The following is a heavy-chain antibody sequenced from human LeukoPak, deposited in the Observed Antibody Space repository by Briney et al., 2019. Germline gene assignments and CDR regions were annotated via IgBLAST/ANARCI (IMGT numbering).Heavy chain of an antibody. CDR3: ARESSSGRGVIRVFDY. CDR1: GFTFSSYG. V-gene: IGHV3-30*02. CDR2: IRYDGSNK. D-gene: IGHD6-19*01. J-gene: IGHJ4*02. Sequence: GGSLRLSCAASGFTFSSYGMHWVRQAPGKGLEWVAFIRYDGSNKYYADSVKGRFTISRDNSKNTLYLQMNSLRAEDTAVYYCARESSSGRGVIRVFDYWGQGTLVTVSS.